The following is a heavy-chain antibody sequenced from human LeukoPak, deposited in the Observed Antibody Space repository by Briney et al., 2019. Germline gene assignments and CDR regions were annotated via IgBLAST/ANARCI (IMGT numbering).Heavy chain of an antibody. CDR1: GFTFSNYA. CDR3: ASNWELTDDY. J-gene: IGHJ4*02. CDR2: ISGSGGTT. Sequence: PGGSLRLSCEASGFTFSNYAMSWVRQAPGKGLEWVSGISGSGGTTYYADSVKGRFTISRDNSKNTLYLQMNSLRAEDTAVYYCASNWELTDDYWGQGTLVTVSS. D-gene: IGHD1-26*01. V-gene: IGHV3-23*01.